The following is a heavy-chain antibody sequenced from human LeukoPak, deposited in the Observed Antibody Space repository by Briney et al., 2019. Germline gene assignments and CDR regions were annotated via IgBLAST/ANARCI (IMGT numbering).Heavy chain of an antibody. D-gene: IGHD5-12*01. CDR3: ARDHDIESDYDKGFFYY. V-gene: IGHV1-46*01. CDR2: INPSGGGT. CDR1: GYTFTSYY. Sequence: GASVKVSCKASGYTFTSYYMHWVRQAPGQGLEWMGIINPSGGGTNYAQKFQGRVTMTRDTSTSTVYMELRSLRSEDTAVDYCARDHDIESDYDKGFFYYSGEGNLVTVSS. J-gene: IGHJ4*02.